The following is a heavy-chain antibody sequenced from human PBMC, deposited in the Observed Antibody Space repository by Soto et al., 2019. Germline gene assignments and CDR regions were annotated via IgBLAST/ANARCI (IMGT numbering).Heavy chain of an antibody. Sequence: QVPLRESGPGLLKPSETLSLTCSVSDDSLTSDTYFWTWIRQPPGRGLEWIAYISYTGNTNYNPSLKSRVTISIDPSSNQFSLTLTSVTAADTALYFCARLVVGDTVDLWGQGSLVSVSS. D-gene: IGHD1-26*01. CDR1: DDSLTSDTYF. V-gene: IGHV4-61*01. CDR3: ARLVVGDTVDL. CDR2: ISYTGNT. J-gene: IGHJ5*02.